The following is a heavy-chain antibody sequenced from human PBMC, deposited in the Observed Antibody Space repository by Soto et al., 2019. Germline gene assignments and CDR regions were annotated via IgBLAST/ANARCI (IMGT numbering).Heavy chain of an antibody. CDR2: VYHSGST. CDR3: ASLRFMEWFALYDY. V-gene: IGHV4-4*02. D-gene: IGHD3-3*01. CDR1: GGSITSSNW. J-gene: IGHJ4*02. Sequence: SETLSLTCAVSGGSITSSNWWSWVRQPPGKGLEWIGEVYHSGSTHYNPSLKSRVTISVDNSNNQFSLTLNSVTAADTAVYYCASLRFMEWFALYDYWGQGILVTV.